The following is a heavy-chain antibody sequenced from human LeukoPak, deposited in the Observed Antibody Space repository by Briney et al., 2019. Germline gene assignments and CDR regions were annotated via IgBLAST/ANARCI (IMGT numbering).Heavy chain of an antibody. V-gene: IGHV1-69*01. CDR2: LIPIFGTA. J-gene: IGHJ6*02. D-gene: IGHD3-3*02. Sequence: GSSVKVSCKASGGTFSSYAISWVRQAPGQGLEWMGGLIPIFGTANYAQKFQGGVTITADESTSTAYMELSSLRSEDTAVYYCARGPLASLYYYYGMDVWGQGTTVTVSS. CDR3: ARGPLASLYYYYGMDV. CDR1: GGTFSSYA.